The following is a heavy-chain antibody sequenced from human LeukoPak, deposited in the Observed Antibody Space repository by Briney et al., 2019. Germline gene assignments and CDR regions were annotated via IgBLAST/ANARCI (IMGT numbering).Heavy chain of an antibody. J-gene: IGHJ6*02. V-gene: IGHV4-59*08. D-gene: IGHD1-26*01. CDR1: GGSISSYY. Sequence: PSETLSLTCTVSGGSISSYYWSWIRQPPGEGLEWIGYIYYSGSTNYNPSLKSRVTISVDTSKNQFSLKLSSVTAADTAVYYCARQSVGATRDYYYGMDVWGQGTTVTVSS. CDR3: ARQSVGATRDYYYGMDV. CDR2: IYYSGST.